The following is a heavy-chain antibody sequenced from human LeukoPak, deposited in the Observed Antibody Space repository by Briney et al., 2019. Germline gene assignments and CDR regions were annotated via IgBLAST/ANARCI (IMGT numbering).Heavy chain of an antibody. J-gene: IGHJ6*02. CDR1: GFTFSTYS. CDR2: ISSSSRYI. D-gene: IGHD6-13*01. CDR3: ARNGECGGSSWPPYYGMDV. Sequence: GGSLRLSCAASGFTFSTYSMNWVRLAPGKGLEWVSSISSSSRYIYYVDSVKGRFTVSRDNANNSLYLQMNSLRAEDTAVYYCARNGECGGSSWPPYYGMDVWGQGTTVTVSS. V-gene: IGHV3-21*01.